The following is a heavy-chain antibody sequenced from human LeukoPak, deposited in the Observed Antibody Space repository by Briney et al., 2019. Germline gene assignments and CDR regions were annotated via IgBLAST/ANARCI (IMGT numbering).Heavy chain of an antibody. CDR2: IKQDGSEK. CDR1: GFTFSSYW. CDR3: ARYDWGSLDY. Sequence: GGSLRLSCAASGFTFSSYWMSWVRQAPGKGLEWVANIKQDGSEKYSVDSVKGRFTISSDNAKNSLYLLMNSLRAEDTAAYYCARYDWGSLDYWGHGTLVTVSS. D-gene: IGHD7-27*01. V-gene: IGHV3-7*01. J-gene: IGHJ4*01.